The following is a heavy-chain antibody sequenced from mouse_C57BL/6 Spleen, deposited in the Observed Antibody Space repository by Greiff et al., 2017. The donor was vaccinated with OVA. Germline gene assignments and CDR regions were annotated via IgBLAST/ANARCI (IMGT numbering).Heavy chain of an antibody. CDR2: INPYNGGT. Sequence: VQLQQSGPVLVKPGASVKMSCKASGYTFTDYYMNWVKQSPGKSLEWIGVINPYNGGTSYNQKFKGKATLTVDKSSSTAYMELNSLTSEDSAVYYCARGATTVVDYWGQGTTLTVSS. J-gene: IGHJ2*01. CDR3: ARGATTVVDY. D-gene: IGHD2-1*01. CDR1: GYTFTDYY. V-gene: IGHV1-19*01.